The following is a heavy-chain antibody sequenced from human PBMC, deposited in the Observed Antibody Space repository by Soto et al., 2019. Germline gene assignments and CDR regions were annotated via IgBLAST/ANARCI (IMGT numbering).Heavy chain of an antibody. CDR2: ISGSSDDI. CDR1: GFTFGSYS. V-gene: IGHV3-21*01. CDR3: ATTNFWVIYPVK. J-gene: IGHJ4*02. D-gene: IGHD3-16*02. Sequence: GGSLRLSCAASGFTFGSYSMTWVRQAPGKGLACVSSISGSSDDIYYPDSVKGRFTLSRDNAKNTLSLQMNSLRAADTAVYYCATTNFWVIYPVKWGQGTLVTVSS.